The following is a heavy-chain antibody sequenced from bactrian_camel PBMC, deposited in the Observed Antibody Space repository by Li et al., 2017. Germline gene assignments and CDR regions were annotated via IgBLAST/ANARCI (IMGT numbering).Heavy chain of an antibody. CDR2: IDGSGGTQ. J-gene: IGHJ4*01. Sequence: VQLVESGGGLVQPGGSLRLSCIASGFTFSRYAMNWVRQAPGKGLEWVSLIDGSGGTQYYADFVKGRFTIAQDNAKNSVYLQMNNLQPEDTARYYCAKGFYSTADSLGHKVRGQGTQVTVS. CDR1: GFTFSRYA. V-gene: IGHV3S40*01. D-gene: IGHD2*01.